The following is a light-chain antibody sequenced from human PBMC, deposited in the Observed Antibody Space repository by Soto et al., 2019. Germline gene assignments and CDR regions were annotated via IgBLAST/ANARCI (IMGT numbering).Light chain of an antibody. J-gene: IGKJ4*01. CDR2: DAS. CDR1: QTVTNK. CDR3: QQYNSWPVT. Sequence: EIVMTQSPATLSVSPGERVVLSCRATQTVTNKLAWYQQKPGQAPRLLIYDASIRAIGIPARFSGSGSGTEFTLTISSLQSEDFVLYYCQQYNSWPVTFGGGTKVEIK. V-gene: IGKV3-15*01.